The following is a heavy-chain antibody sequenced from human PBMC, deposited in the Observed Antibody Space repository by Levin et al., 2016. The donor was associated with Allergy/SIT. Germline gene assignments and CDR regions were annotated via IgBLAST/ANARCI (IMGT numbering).Heavy chain of an antibody. CDR3: ASGVIGELFNWTFDY. J-gene: IGHJ4*02. Sequence: WIRQPPGKGLEWIGYIYYSGSTNYNPSLKSRVTISVDTSKNQFSLKLSSVTAADTAVYYCASGVIGELFNWTFDYWGQGTLVTVSS. D-gene: IGHD3-10*01. CDR2: IYYSGST. V-gene: IGHV4-59*08.